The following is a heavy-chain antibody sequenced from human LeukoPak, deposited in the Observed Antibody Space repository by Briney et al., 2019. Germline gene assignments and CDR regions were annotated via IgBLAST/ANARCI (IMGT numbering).Heavy chain of an antibody. CDR1: GFTFDDYA. D-gene: IGHD2-15*01. V-gene: IGHV3-43D*03. CDR3: AKDIHSGRYCSGGSCYPGYFDY. J-gene: IGHJ4*02. Sequence: AGGSLRLSCAASGFTFDDYAMHWVRPAPGKGLEWVSLISWDGGRTYYADSVKGRFTISRDNSKNSLYLQMNSLRAEDTALYYCAKDIHSGRYCSGGSCYPGYFDYWGQGTLVTVSS. CDR2: ISWDGGRT.